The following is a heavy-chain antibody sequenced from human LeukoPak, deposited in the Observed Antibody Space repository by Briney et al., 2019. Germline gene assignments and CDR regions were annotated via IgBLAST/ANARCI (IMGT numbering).Heavy chain of an antibody. J-gene: IGHJ5*02. CDR1: GGSFSGYY. Sequence: SETLSLTCAVYGGSFSGYYWSWIRQPPGKGLEWIGSIYDSGSTYYNPSLKSRVTISVDASKNQFSLKLNSVTAADTAVYYCARHYGPWGQGTLVTVSS. V-gene: IGHV4-34*01. CDR3: ARHYGP. CDR2: IYDSGST. D-gene: IGHD3-16*01.